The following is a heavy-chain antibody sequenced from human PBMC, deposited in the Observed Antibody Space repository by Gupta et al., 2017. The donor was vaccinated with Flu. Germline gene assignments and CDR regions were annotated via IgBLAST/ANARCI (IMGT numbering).Heavy chain of an antibody. V-gene: IGHV4-39*01. J-gene: IGHJ6*02. D-gene: IGHD3-16*02. Sequence: GGSISGSNYFWGWVRQPPGKGPEWIGTIYHSGNTDYNPSLKSRVTISVDMSKNQFSLTLSSVTAADTAVYYCARHYRGMDVWGQGTTVTVSS. CDR1: GGSISGSNYF. CDR3: ARHYRGMDV. CDR2: IYHSGNT.